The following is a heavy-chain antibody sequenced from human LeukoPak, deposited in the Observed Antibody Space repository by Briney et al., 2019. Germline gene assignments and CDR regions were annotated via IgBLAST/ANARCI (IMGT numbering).Heavy chain of an antibody. D-gene: IGHD2-15*01. CDR1: GGSISSSSYY. Sequence: PSETLSLTCTVSGGSISSSSYYWGWIRQPPEKGLEWIGSIYYSGSTYYNPSLKSRVTISVDTSKNQFSLKLSSVTAADTAVYYCARTVGYFDYWGQGTLVTVSS. CDR2: IYYSGST. CDR3: ARTVGYFDY. V-gene: IGHV4-39*07. J-gene: IGHJ4*02.